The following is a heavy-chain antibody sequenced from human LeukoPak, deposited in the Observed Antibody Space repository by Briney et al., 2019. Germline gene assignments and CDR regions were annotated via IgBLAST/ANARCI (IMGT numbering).Heavy chain of an antibody. CDR3: ARHYDFWSGYSIHYYYGMDV. J-gene: IGHJ6*02. Sequence: GASVKVSCKASGYTFTSYGISWVRQAPGQGLEWMGWISAYNGNTNYAQKLQGRVTMTTDTSTSTAYMELRSPRSDDTAVYYCARHYDFWSGYSIHYYYGMDVWGQGTTVTVSS. V-gene: IGHV1-18*01. CDR1: GYTFTSYG. CDR2: ISAYNGNT. D-gene: IGHD3-3*01.